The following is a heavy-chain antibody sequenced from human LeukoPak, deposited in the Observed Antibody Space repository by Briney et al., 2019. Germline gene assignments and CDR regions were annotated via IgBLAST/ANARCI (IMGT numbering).Heavy chain of an antibody. CDR1: GGTFSSYA. Sequence: SVKVSCKASGGTFSSYAISWVRQAPGQGLEWMGRIIPIFGIANYAQKFQGRVTITADKSTSTAHMELSSLRSEDTAVYYCAREGGITGTDLDYWGQGTLVTVSS. V-gene: IGHV1-69*04. J-gene: IGHJ4*02. CDR2: IIPIFGIA. D-gene: IGHD1-20*01. CDR3: AREGGITGTDLDY.